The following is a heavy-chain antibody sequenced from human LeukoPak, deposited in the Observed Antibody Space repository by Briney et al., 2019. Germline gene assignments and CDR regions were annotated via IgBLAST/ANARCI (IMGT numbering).Heavy chain of an antibody. V-gene: IGHV4-34*01. J-gene: IGHJ4*02. CDR3: ARGYCTNAVCSLGPTQA. CDR1: GGSFSGYY. CDR2: INHSGST. D-gene: IGHD2-8*01. Sequence: SETLSLTCAVYGGSFSGYYWSWIRQPPGKGLEWIGEINHSGSTNYNPSLKSRVAISVDTSKNQFSLKLSSVTAADTAVYYCARGYCTNAVCSLGPTQAWGQGTLVTVSS.